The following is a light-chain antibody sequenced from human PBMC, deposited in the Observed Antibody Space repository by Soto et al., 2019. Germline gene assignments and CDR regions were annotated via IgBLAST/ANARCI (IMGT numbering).Light chain of an antibody. CDR3: LSHSGSSNV. J-gene: IGLJ1*01. Sequence: QSALTQPPSASGSPGQSVAISCTGTSRDVGASDDVSWYQQHSGKAPKLLLYEVNKRPSGVPDRFAGSKSGNTAALTVSALQDYDEADYSCLSHSGSSNVLGTGTKLTVL. V-gene: IGLV2-8*01. CDR2: EVN. CDR1: SRDVGASDD.